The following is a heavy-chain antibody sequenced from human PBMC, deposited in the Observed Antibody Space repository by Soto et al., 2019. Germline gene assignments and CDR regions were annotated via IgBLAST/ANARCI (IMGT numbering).Heavy chain of an antibody. V-gene: IGHV2-5*02. D-gene: IGHD3-10*01. CDR2: IYWDDDK. Sequence: QITLKESGPTLVKPTQTLTLTCTFSGFSLSTSGVGVGWIRQPPGKALEWLALIYWDDDKRYSPSLKSRLTITKDTSKNQVVLTMTHMDPVDTATYYCAHRLNLALWLNAFDIWGQGTMVTVSS. CDR3: AHRLNLALWLNAFDI. J-gene: IGHJ3*02. CDR1: GFSLSTSGVG.